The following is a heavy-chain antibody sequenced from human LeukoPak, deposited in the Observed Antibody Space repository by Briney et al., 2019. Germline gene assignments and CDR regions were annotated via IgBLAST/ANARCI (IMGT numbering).Heavy chain of an antibody. CDR2: ISSSSSTI. CDR3: ARVWGHYDSSGPFDY. Sequence: GGPLRLSCAASGFTFSSYSMNWVRQAPGKGLEWVSYISSSSSTIYYADSVKGRFTISRDNAKNSLYLQMNSLRAEDTAVYYCARVWGHYDSSGPFDYWGQGTLVTVSS. J-gene: IGHJ4*02. V-gene: IGHV3-48*04. CDR1: GFTFSSYS. D-gene: IGHD3-22*01.